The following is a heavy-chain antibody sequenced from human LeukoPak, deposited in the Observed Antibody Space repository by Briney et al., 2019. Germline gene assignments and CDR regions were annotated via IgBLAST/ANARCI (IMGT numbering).Heavy chain of an antibody. CDR2: ISRNGGST. V-gene: IGHV3-64D*06. J-gene: IGHJ4*02. Sequence: SGGSLRLSCSASGFTFSSYAMHWVRQAPGKELEYVSAISRNGGSTYYADSVKARFTISRDNSNNTLYLQMSSLRAEDTAVYYCVKGDYDILAGYYGLDYWGQGTLVTVSS. CDR3: VKGDYDILAGYYGLDY. D-gene: IGHD3-9*01. CDR1: GFTFSSYA.